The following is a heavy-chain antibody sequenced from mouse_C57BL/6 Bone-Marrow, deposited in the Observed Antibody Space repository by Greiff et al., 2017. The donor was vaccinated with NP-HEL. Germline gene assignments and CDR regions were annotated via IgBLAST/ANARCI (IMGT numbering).Heavy chain of an antibody. Sequence: EVQRVESGGGLVQPGGSLSLSCAASGFTFTDYYMSWVRQPPGKALEWLGFIRNKANGYTTEYSASVKGRFTISRDNSQSILYLQMNALRAEDSATYYCASGNGYYRYAMDYWGQGTSVTVSS. CDR3: ASGNGYYRYAMDY. CDR1: GFTFTDYY. J-gene: IGHJ4*01. D-gene: IGHD2-3*01. CDR2: IRNKANGYTT. V-gene: IGHV7-3*01.